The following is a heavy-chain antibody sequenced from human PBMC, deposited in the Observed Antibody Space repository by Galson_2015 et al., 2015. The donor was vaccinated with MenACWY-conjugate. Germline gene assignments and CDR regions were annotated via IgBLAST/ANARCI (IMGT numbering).Heavy chain of an antibody. CDR1: GFTFSNYA. J-gene: IGHJ4*02. CDR2: ISKSDDST. D-gene: IGHD1-26*01. Sequence: SLRLSCAASGFTFSNYAMTWVRQAPGKGLEWVSEISKSDDSTNYADPVKGRFTISGDNARNTLFLQMNSLRAEATAVYYCAKGSWEDSWGQGTLVTVSS. V-gene: IGHV3-23*01. CDR3: AKGSWEDS.